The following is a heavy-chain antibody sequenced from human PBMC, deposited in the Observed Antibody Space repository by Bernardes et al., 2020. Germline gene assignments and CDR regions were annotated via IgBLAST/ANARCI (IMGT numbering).Heavy chain of an antibody. Sequence: ESLKISCETSGYYFSSFWIGWVRQMPGKGLEWVGIIFPGVTDIKYSPSFQGHVTISADESRTTAFLQWNSLKASDTAVYYCARQGNSRGFFDVWGQGTLVTVSS. CDR3: ARQGNSRGFFDV. CDR2: IFPGVTDI. CDR1: GYYFSSFW. J-gene: IGHJ4*03. V-gene: IGHV5-51*01.